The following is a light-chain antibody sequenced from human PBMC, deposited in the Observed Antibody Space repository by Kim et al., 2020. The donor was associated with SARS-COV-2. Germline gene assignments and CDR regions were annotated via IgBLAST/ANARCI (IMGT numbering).Light chain of an antibody. V-gene: IGLV3-19*01. Sequence: VGLRETVRITCQGDSRKSYYATWYQQKQGQAPVIVIYGKNNRPSGIPDRFSGSSYGNTASLTITGTQAGAEADYYCNSRDSNDNVVFGGGTQLTVL. CDR1: SRKSYY. CDR3: NSRDSNDNVV. CDR2: GKN. J-gene: IGLJ2*01.